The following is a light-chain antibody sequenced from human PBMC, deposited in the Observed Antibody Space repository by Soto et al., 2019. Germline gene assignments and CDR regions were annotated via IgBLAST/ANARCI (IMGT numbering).Light chain of an antibody. CDR1: QSVSSY. Sequence: EVVLTQSPATLSWSPGERATLSCRASQSVSSYLAWYQQKPGQAPRLLIYDASNRATGIPARFSGSGSGTDFTLTISSLEPEDFAVYYCQQRSNWPRMFGQGTKVDIK. J-gene: IGKJ1*01. CDR2: DAS. CDR3: QQRSNWPRM. V-gene: IGKV3-11*01.